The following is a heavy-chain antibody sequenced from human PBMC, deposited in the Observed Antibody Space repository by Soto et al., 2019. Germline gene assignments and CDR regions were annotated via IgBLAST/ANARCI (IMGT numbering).Heavy chain of an antibody. V-gene: IGHV1-18*01. J-gene: IGHJ5*02. CDR3: ARVVPGAEAWFGP. CDR2: ISLYSDGT. D-gene: IGHD2-2*01. Sequence: GASVKVSCKTSGYTFSNYGITWVLQAPGQPLEWLGWISLYSDGTNYAQKFQGRVSMTTDTSTTTACMELRSLRSDDTAVYYCARVVPGAEAWFGPWGQGTLVTVSS. CDR1: GYTFSNYG.